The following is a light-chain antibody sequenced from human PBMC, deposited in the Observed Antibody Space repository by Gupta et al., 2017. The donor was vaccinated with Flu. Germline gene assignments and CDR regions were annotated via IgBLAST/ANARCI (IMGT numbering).Light chain of an antibody. V-gene: IGKV3-15*01. CDR2: GAS. CDR3: QQYKNWPPIT. J-gene: IGKJ5*01. Sequence: EVVMTQYPATLPVSTGDRATLSCRASQNVNSNLAWYQQKPGQAPRLLIYGASTRDTDITARFSGGGCGRDLTLTINSRQSEDFAGYYCQQYKNWPPITFGQGTHVEIK. CDR1: QNVNSN.